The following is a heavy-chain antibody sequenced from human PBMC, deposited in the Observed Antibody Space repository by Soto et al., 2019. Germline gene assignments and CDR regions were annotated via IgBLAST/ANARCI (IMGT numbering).Heavy chain of an antibody. CDR3: ASAYYDILTGPRDFDY. V-gene: IGHV4-34*01. D-gene: IGHD3-9*01. CDR2: INHSGST. Sequence: SETLSLTCAVYGGSFSGYYWSWIRQPPGKGLEWIGEINHSGSTNYNPSLESRVTISVDTSKNQFSLKLSSVTAADTAVYYCASAYYDILTGPRDFDYWGQGILVTVSS. CDR1: GGSFSGYY. J-gene: IGHJ4*02.